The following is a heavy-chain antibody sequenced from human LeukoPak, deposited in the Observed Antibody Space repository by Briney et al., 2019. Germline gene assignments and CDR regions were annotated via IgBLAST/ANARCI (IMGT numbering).Heavy chain of an antibody. V-gene: IGHV3-7*01. D-gene: IGHD1-14*01. CDR1: GFTFSSYW. CDR2: IKEDGSEK. CDR3: ARDSFETDIDY. J-gene: IGHJ4*02. Sequence: GGSLRLSCAVSGFTFSSYWMSWVRQAPGKGLEWVGNIKEDGSEKYYVDSVKGRFTISRDNAKNSLYLQMNSLRAEDTVVYYCARDSFETDIDYWGQGTLVTVSS.